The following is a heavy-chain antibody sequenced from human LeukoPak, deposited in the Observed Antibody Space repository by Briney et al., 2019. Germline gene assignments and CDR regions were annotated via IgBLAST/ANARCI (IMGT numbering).Heavy chain of an antibody. CDR3: ANYVWGSTFDY. V-gene: IGHV4-39*01. CDR2: IYYSGST. Sequence: SETLSLTCAVYGGSFSGYYWGWIRQPPGKGLEWIGSIYYSGSTSYNPSLKSRVTISVDTSKNQFSLKLSSVTAADTAVYYCANYVWGSTFDYWGQGILVTVSS. D-gene: IGHD3-16*01. J-gene: IGHJ4*02. CDR1: GGSFSGYY.